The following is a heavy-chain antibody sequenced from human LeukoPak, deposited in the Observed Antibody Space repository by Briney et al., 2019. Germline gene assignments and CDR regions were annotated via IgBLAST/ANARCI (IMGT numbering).Heavy chain of an antibody. D-gene: IGHD3-16*01. J-gene: IGHJ4*02. CDR1: GFTLSTYA. Sequence: GGSLRLSCAASGFTLSTYAMHWVRQAPGKGLEWVAVISYDGTDTYYADSVKGRFTISRDTSKNSLYLQMNSLRPEDTAVLYCARIRGGPIDYWGQGTLVTVSS. V-gene: IGHV3-30-3*01. CDR3: ARIRGGPIDY. CDR2: ISYDGTDT.